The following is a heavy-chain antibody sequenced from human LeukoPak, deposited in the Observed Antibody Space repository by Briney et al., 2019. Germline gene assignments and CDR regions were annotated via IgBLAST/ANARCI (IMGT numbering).Heavy chain of an antibody. J-gene: IGHJ5*02. V-gene: IGHV3-33*01. CDR1: GFSFSNHG. CDR2: IRDDGNNK. Sequence: GGSLRLSRAASGFSFSNHGMHWVRQAPGKRLEWVAVIRDDGNNKRYANSVNGRFTISRDNSENTLYLQMNGLTAEDTAMYYCARDSYQDYYGRFDPWGQGTLVIVSS. D-gene: IGHD3-10*01. CDR3: ARDSYQDYYGRFDP.